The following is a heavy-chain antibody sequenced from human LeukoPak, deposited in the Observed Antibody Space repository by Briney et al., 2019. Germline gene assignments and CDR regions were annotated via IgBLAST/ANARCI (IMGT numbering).Heavy chain of an antibody. J-gene: IGHJ6*02. Sequence: SETLSLTCTVSGGSVSRDNYSWSWIRQPPGKGLEWIGEINHSGSTNYNPSLKSRVTISVDTSKNQFSLKLSSVTAADTAVYYCARALGLPPRYYYYYGMDVWGQGTTVTVSS. V-gene: IGHV4-61*01. D-gene: IGHD3-9*01. CDR2: INHSGST. CDR3: ARALGLPPRYYYYYGMDV. CDR1: GGSVSRDNYS.